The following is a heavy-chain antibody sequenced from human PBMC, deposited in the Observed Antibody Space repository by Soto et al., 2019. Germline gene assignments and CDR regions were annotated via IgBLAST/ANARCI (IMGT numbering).Heavy chain of an antibody. Sequence: QVHLVESGGGVVQPGTSLRLSCAASRVTFTTYDMHWVRQVPGKGLEWVALIWSDGSRTFYADSVKGRFTISRDNSKNTLYLQMNSLRAEDTAVYYCAGEPKGGAYDMDVWGQGTTVTVSS. V-gene: IGHV3-33*01. D-gene: IGHD3-16*01. J-gene: IGHJ6*02. CDR2: IWSDGSRT. CDR1: RVTFTTYD. CDR3: AGEPKGGAYDMDV.